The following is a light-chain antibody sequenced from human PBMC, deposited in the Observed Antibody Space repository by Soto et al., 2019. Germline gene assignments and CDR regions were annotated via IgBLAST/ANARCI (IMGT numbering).Light chain of an antibody. V-gene: IGKV1-33*01. Sequence: DIQMTQSPSSLFASVGDRVTITCQATQDINIYLNWYQQKPGKAPNLLIYDASNLEIGVPSRFSGSGSGTEFTLTISGLLPEDFAAYHCQQLYTLPFTFGQGTRLEIK. CDR2: DAS. CDR1: QDINIY. J-gene: IGKJ5*01. CDR3: QQLYTLPFT.